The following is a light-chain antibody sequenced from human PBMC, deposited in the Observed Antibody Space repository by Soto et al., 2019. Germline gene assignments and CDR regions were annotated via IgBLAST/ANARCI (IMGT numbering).Light chain of an antibody. V-gene: IGKV3-15*01. CDR3: RGEWT. Sequence: EIVMTQSPATLSVSPGERATLSCRASQSVSSNLAWYQQKPGQAPRLLIYGASTRATGIPARFSGSGSGTEFTLTISSLQSEDFAVYYCRGEWTFGQGTKVDIK. CDR2: GAS. J-gene: IGKJ1*01. CDR1: QSVSSN.